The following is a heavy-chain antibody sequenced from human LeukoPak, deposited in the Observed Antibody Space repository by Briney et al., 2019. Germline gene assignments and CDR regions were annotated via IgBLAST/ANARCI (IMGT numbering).Heavy chain of an antibody. Sequence: GGSLRLSCAASGFTFSSYAMSWVRQAPGKGLEWVSAISGSGGSTYYADSVKGRFTISSDNSKNTVYLQMNSLRAEDTAVYYCAKDGPRVLRYFDWLLVGYGMDVWGQGTTVTVSS. D-gene: IGHD3-9*01. CDR3: AKDGPRVLRYFDWLLVGYGMDV. J-gene: IGHJ6*02. CDR1: GFTFSSYA. V-gene: IGHV3-23*01. CDR2: ISGSGGST.